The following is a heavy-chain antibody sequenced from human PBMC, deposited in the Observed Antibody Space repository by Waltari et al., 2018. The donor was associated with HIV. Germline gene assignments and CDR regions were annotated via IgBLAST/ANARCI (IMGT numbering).Heavy chain of an antibody. CDR2: IIRVFEAT. V-gene: IGHV1-69*18. CDR1: GGTFSTNA. D-gene: IGHD1-26*01. CDR3: ARGSSGSYRWFDP. Sequence: QEQLVQSGAEVKKPGSSVQVSFTASGGTFSTNAISWVRQAPGQGLEWMGSIIRVFEATSYAQKFHGRLTISADESTSTVFMELSSLSFDDTAVYYCARGSSGSYRWFDPWGHGTLVTVSS. J-gene: IGHJ5*02.